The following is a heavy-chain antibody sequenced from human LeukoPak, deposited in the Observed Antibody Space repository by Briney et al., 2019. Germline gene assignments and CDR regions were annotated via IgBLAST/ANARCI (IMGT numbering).Heavy chain of an antibody. CDR3: AKATPGSYYGMDV. D-gene: IGHD6-19*01. V-gene: IGHV3-30*18. J-gene: IGHJ6*02. Sequence: GGSLRLSCAASGFTFSSYGMHWVRQAPGKGLEWVAVISYDGSNKCYADSVKGRFTISRDNSKNTLYLQMNSLRAEDTAVNYCAKATPGSYYGMDVWGQGTTVTVSS. CDR1: GFTFSSYG. CDR2: ISYDGSNK.